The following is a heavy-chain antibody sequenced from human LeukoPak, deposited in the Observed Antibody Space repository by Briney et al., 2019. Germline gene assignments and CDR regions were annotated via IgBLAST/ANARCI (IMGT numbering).Heavy chain of an antibody. Sequence: PGGSLRLSCAASGFTFSSYAMNWVRQAPGKGLEWVSIISNSGGNTYYADSVKGRFTASRDNSKNTLYLQMNSLRAEDTAVYYCAKVLYDSGTYSIDYWGQGILVTVST. J-gene: IGHJ4*02. D-gene: IGHD3-10*01. CDR3: AKVLYDSGTYSIDY. CDR2: ISNSGGNT. V-gene: IGHV3-23*01. CDR1: GFTFSSYA.